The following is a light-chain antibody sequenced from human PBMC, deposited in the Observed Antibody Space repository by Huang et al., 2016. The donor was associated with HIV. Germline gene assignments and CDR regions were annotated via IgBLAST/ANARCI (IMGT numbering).Light chain of an antibody. J-gene: IGKJ2*01. CDR1: QSITTF. CDR3: QQSHTAPYT. V-gene: IGKV1-39*01. CDR2: AVS. Sequence: DIQMTQSPSSLSASVGDRVTISCRASQSITTFLNWYQQTPGKAPNLLILAVSNLQGGVPTRVSGSGSETDFNLTISSLQPEDFATSYCQQSHTAPYTFGQGTNLEIK.